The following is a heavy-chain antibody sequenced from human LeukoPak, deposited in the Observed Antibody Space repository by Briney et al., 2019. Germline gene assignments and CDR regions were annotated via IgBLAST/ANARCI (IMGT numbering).Heavy chain of an antibody. J-gene: IGHJ4*02. CDR2: ISGSGGST. V-gene: IGHV3-23*01. CDR3: ARDHAYCTNGVCYDY. CDR1: GFTFRSYS. D-gene: IGHD2-8*01. Sequence: GGSLRLSCAASGFTFRSYSMNWVRQAPGKGLEWVSVISGSGGSTYYADSVKGRFTISRDNSKNTLYLQMNSLRAEDTAVYYCARDHAYCTNGVCYDYWGQGTLVTVSS.